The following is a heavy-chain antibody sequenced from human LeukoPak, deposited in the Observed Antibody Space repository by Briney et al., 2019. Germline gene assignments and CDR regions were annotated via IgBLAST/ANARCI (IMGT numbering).Heavy chain of an antibody. CDR3: ARAVPFGGWFDA. CDR2: IYGGGTT. J-gene: IGHJ5*02. V-gene: IGHV3-66*01. CDR1: GFTVSSNY. D-gene: IGHD3-16*01. Sequence: PGGSLRLSCAASGFTVSSNYMSWVRQAPGKGLEWVSVIYGGGTTYYGDSVEGRFTISRDDSKNTLNLQMNSLRTDDTAVYYCARAVPFGGWFDAWGQGTLVTISS.